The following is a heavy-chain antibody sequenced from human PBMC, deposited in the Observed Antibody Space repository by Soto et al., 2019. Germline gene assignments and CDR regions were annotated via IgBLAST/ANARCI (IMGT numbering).Heavy chain of an antibody. Sequence: KSSETLSLTCVVSNFSISSGYYWGWTRQPPGKGLEWIASIYRSGTTSYNPSLKSRVTISVDPSKNQFSLRLTAVTAADTAVYYCARTHSGSYYSVFNYWGRGSLVTVSS. J-gene: IGHJ4*02. CDR2: IYRSGTT. CDR3: ARTHSGSYYSVFNY. V-gene: IGHV4-38-2*01. D-gene: IGHD1-26*01. CDR1: NFSISSGYY.